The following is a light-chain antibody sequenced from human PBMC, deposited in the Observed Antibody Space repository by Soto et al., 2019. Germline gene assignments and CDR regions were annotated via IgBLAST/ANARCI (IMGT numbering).Light chain of an antibody. J-gene: IGLJ3*02. CDR3: AAWDDSLNGWV. CDR1: SFNIGRNP. V-gene: IGLV1-44*01. CDR2: TND. Sequence: QSVLTQPPSASGTPGQWVTISCSGSSFNIGRNPVNWYQQFPGTAPKLLIYTNDQGPSGVPDRFSGSKSGTSASLAISGLQSEDEADYYCAAWDDSLNGWVFGGGTKLTVL.